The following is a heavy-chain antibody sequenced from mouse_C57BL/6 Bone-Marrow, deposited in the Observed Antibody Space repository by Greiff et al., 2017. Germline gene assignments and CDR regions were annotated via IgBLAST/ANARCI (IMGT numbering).Heavy chain of an antibody. J-gene: IGHJ3*01. CDR1: GYTFTSYW. CDR2: INPSNGGT. Sequence: QVQLKQPGTELVKPGASGYTFTSYWMHWVKQRPGQGLEWIGNINPSNGGTNYNEKFKSKATLTVDKSSSTAYMQLSSLTSEDSAVYYCARGSGPFAYWGQGTLVTVSA. D-gene: IGHD3-2*02. CDR3: ARGSGPFAY. V-gene: IGHV1-53*01.